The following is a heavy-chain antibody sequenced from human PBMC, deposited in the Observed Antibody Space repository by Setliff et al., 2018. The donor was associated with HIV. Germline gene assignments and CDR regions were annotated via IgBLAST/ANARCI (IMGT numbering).Heavy chain of an antibody. CDR3: VRPSFGIGGGSMFDS. V-gene: IGHV4-39*01. CDR1: GGSISSFSYY. J-gene: IGHJ4*02. CDR2: IFHTGTT. Sequence: KASETLSLTCTVSGGSISSFSYYWGWIRQPPGKGPEWIGSIFHTGTTYYNPSLKSLVTLSVGTSKRQFFLNLSSATTADTAMYYCVRPSFGIGGGSMFDSWGQGIVVTVSS. D-gene: IGHD3-3*01.